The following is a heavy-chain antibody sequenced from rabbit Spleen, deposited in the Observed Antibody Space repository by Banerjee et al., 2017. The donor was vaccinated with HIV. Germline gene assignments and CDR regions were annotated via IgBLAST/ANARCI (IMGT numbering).Heavy chain of an antibody. D-gene: IGHD7-1*01. Sequence: QEQLVESGGGLVQPEGSLTLTCTASGFSFGDRDVMCWVRQAPGKGLEWIACINVATGKPVYATWAKGRFTISRTSSTTVTLRMTSLTAADTATYFCARGAWSTDCMNLWGQGTLVTVS. CDR1: GFSFGDRDV. CDR2: INVATGKP. J-gene: IGHJ4*01. CDR3: ARGAWSTDCMNL. V-gene: IGHV1S45*01.